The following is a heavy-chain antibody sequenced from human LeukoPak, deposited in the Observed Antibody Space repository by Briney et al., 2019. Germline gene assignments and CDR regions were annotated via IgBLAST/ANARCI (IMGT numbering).Heavy chain of an antibody. CDR1: GFTFSSYA. D-gene: IGHD5-24*01. J-gene: IGHJ4*02. CDR3: ARLPRVATIKVGSGYFDY. Sequence: PGGSLRLSCAASGFTFSSYAMHWVRQAPGKGLEWVAVISYDGSNKYYADSVKGRFTISRDNARNSLFLQMNSLRADDTAVYYCARLPRVATIKVGSGYFDYWGQGTLVTVSS. V-gene: IGHV3-30*04. CDR2: ISYDGSNK.